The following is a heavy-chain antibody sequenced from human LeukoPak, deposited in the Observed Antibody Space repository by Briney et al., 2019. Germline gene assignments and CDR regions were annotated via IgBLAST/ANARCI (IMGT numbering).Heavy chain of an antibody. CDR3: TRGAGWLIDY. D-gene: IGHD3-16*01. CDR1: GGSFSGYY. CDR2: FYNSGRS. V-gene: IGHV4-59*01. Sequence: SETLSLTCAVYGGSFSGYYWSWIRQPPGKGLEWIGYFYNSGRSTYNPSLKSRVTISADTSKNHFSLKLNSVTTADTAVYYCTRGAGWLIDYWGQGILVTVSS. J-gene: IGHJ4*02.